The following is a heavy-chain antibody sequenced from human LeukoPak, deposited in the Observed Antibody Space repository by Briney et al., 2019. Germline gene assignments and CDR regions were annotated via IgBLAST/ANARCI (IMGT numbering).Heavy chain of an antibody. CDR3: ARGSTIFSGE. D-gene: IGHD3-3*01. CDR2: IYYGGST. V-gene: IGHV4-59*01. CDR1: GGSISTYY. J-gene: IGHJ4*02. Sequence: SETLSLTCTVSGGSISTYYWTWIRQPPGKGLEWIGYIYYGGSTNYNPSLKSRVTISVDTSKNQFSLKLSSVTAADTAVYYCARGSTIFSGEWGQGTLVTVSP.